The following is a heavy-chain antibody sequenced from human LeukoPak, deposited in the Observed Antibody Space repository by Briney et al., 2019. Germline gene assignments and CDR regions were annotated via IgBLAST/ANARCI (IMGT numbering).Heavy chain of an antibody. CDR2: IIPIFGIA. V-gene: IGHV1-69*04. CDR3: ARVDTAMVIDY. J-gene: IGHJ4*02. D-gene: IGHD5-18*01. Sequence: SVKVSCKASGGTFSSYAISWVRQAPGQGLEWMGRIIPIFGIANYAQKFQGRVTITADKSTSTAYMELSSLRSEDTAVYYCARVDTAMVIDYWGQGTLVTVSS. CDR1: GGTFSSYA.